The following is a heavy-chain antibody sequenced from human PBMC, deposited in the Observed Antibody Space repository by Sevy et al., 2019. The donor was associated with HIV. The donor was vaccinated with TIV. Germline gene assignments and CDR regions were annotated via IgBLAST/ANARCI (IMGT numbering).Heavy chain of an antibody. V-gene: IGHV4-4*02. CDR1: GGSISSSNW. CDR2: IYDSGST. CDR3: GIYDRSGYYLAY. Sequence: SETLSLTCAVSGGSISSSNWWSWVRQPPGKGLEWIGEIYDSGSTNYNPSLKSRVTISVDRSKNQFSLKLSSVTAADTAVYYCGIYDRSGYYLAYWGQGTLVTVSS. D-gene: IGHD3-22*01. J-gene: IGHJ4*02.